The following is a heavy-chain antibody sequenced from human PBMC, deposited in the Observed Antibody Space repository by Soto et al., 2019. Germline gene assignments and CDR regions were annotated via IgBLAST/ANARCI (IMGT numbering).Heavy chain of an antibody. V-gene: IGHV3-73*01. Sequence: GGSLRLSCAASGFTFSGSAMHWVRQASGKGLEWVGRIRSKANSYATAYAASVKGRFTISRDDSKNTAYLQMNSLRTEDTAVYYCTRDYYDSSGKNRPFDYWGQGTLVTVSS. CDR1: GFTFSGSA. CDR2: IRSKANSYAT. J-gene: IGHJ4*02. CDR3: TRDYYDSSGKNRPFDY. D-gene: IGHD3-22*01.